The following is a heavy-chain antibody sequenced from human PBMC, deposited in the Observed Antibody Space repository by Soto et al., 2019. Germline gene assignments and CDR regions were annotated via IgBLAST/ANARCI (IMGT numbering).Heavy chain of an antibody. Sequence: LRLSCAASGFTFSSYAMHWVRQAPGKGLEWVAVISYDGSNKYYADSVKGRFTISRDNSKNTLYLQMNSLRAEDTAVYYCARGPIPDYFDYWGQGTLVTVYS. CDR3: ARGPIPDYFDY. V-gene: IGHV3-30-3*01. D-gene: IGHD2-2*02. CDR1: GFTFSSYA. J-gene: IGHJ4*02. CDR2: ISYDGSNK.